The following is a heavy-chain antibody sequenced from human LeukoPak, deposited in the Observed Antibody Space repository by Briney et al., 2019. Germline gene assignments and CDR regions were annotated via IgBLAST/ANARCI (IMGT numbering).Heavy chain of an antibody. CDR1: GGSFSGYY. Sequence: SETLSLTCAVYGGSFSGYYWSWIRQPPGKGLEWIGEINHSGSTNYNPSLKSRVTISADTSKNQFSLKLSSVTAADTAVYYCARVPRYSSSGLDYWGQGTLVTVSS. CDR2: INHSGST. V-gene: IGHV4-34*01. D-gene: IGHD6-6*01. CDR3: ARVPRYSSSGLDY. J-gene: IGHJ4*02.